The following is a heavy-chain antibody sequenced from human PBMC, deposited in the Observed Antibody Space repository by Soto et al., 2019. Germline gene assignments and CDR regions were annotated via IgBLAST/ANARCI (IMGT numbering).Heavy chain of an antibody. CDR2: IDPSHSYT. V-gene: IGHV5-10-1*01. J-gene: IGHJ5*02. CDR1: EYSFTSYW. Sequence: MVTCYEGSEYSFTSYWIGWGRQRPGKDLEWIGSIDPSHSYTTYSPSFQGHVTNTADKSISTAYLQWSSLKASDPAIDYSARSMDWFDPWGQGTLVTVSS. CDR3: ARSMDWFDP.